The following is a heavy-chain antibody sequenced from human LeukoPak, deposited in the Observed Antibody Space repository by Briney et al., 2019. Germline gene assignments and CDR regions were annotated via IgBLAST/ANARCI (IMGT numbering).Heavy chain of an antibody. CDR2: IKQDGSEK. V-gene: IGHV3-7*01. J-gene: IGHJ6*02. CDR3: ARVDWSQAGYSGSYSWSYTNYYYYGMDV. Sequence: GGSLRLSCAASGFTFSSYWMSWVRQAPGKGLEWVANIKQDGSEKYYVDSVKGRFTISRDNAKNSLYLQMNSLRAEVTAVYYCARVDWSQAGYSGSYSWSYTNYYYYGMDVWGQGTTVTVSS. D-gene: IGHD1-26*01. CDR1: GFTFSSYW.